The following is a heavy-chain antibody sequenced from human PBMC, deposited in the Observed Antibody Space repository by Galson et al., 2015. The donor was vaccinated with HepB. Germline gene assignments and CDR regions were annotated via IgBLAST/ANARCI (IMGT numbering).Heavy chain of an antibody. V-gene: IGHV3-23*01. D-gene: IGHD6-13*01. CDR3: AKQSSNWYYFDY. Sequence: GLEWVSAISGSGRTTYYADSVKGRFTISRDSSKNTLYLQMNSLKVEDTAIYYCAKQSSNWYYFDYWGQGTLVTVSS. CDR2: ISGSGRTT. J-gene: IGHJ4*02.